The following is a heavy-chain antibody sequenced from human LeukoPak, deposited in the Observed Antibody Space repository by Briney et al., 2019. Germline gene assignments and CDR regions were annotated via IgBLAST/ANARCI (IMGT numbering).Heavy chain of an antibody. CDR2: ISSSSSYI. D-gene: IGHD3-16*01. V-gene: IGHV3-21*01. CDR3: ARDGSADEPDYYDYYMDV. J-gene: IGHJ6*03. CDR1: GFSFSTYT. Sequence: GGSLRLSCAASGFSFSTYTVTWVRQAPGKGLEWVASISSSSSYINYADSAKGRFTISRDNAKNSLYLQMNSLRAEDTAVYYCARDGSADEPDYYDYYMDVWGKGTTVTVSS.